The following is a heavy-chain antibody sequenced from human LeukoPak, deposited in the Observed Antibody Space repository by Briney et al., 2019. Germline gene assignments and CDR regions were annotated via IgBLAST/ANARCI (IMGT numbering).Heavy chain of an antibody. J-gene: IGHJ3*02. CDR3: TRGGSGDEDAFDI. CDR1: GGSISSGGYS. V-gene: IGHV4-61*08. Sequence: SETLSLTCAVSGGSISSGGYSWSWIRQPPGKGLEWIGCIYYSGSTNYNPSLKSRVSISVDTSKKQFSLKLTSVTAADTAVYYCTRGGSGDEDAFDIWGQGTMVIVSS. CDR2: IYYSGST. D-gene: IGHD7-27*01.